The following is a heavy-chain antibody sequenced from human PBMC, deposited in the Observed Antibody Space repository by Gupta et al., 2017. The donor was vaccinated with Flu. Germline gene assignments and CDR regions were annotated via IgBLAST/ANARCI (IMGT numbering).Heavy chain of an antibody. J-gene: IGHJ6*03. CDR1: GSTFSRLA. V-gene: IGHV3-23*01. D-gene: IGHD2-15*01. CDR3: AKDLVVVVSTSGYMDV. Sequence: ELLPSESGPGLVQPGWSLRLSCAAPGSTFSRLARSWVRQAPGEGLEWDSTISGTGLSTYYADSVKGRFTISRDNSKNTLYLQLNSLRADDTAVFYCAKDLVVVVSTSGYMDVWGKGTTVTVSS. CDR2: ISGTGLST.